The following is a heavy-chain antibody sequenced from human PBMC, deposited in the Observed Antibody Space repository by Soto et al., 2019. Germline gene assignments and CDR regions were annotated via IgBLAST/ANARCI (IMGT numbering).Heavy chain of an antibody. CDR2: IYYSGDT. D-gene: IGHD6-19*01. CDR3: ARDTRRGSRAW. CDR1: GDSISSAGYY. V-gene: IGHV4-31*03. J-gene: IGHJ4*02. Sequence: QVQLQESGPGLVKPSQTLSLTCNVSGDSISSAGYYWSWIRQHPGKGLEWIGYIYYSGDTYYNPSLKSRVTSSADPSDNQFFLKLSSVTAADTAVYYCARDTRRGSRAWWGQGTLVTVSS.